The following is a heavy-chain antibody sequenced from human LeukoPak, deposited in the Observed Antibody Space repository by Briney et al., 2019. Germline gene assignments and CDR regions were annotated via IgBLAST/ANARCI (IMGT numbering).Heavy chain of an antibody. J-gene: IGHJ4*02. CDR2: ISPYNGNT. D-gene: IGHD3-22*01. CDR1: GYTFNTYG. CDR3: ARGPHERSGYPDD. V-gene: IGHV1-18*01. Sequence: ASVKVFCKPYGYTFNTYGITWVRQAPGQGLEWMGWISPYNGNTNYAQKFQGRVTMTTDTSTSTAYMELRSLRSDDTAVYYCARGPHERSGYPDDWGQGTLVTVSS.